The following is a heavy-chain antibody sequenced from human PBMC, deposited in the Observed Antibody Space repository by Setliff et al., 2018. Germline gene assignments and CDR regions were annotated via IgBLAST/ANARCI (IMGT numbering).Heavy chain of an antibody. CDR1: GYSFTKYF. J-gene: IGHJ4*02. D-gene: IGHD3-9*01. CDR3: VRQDILTGYYAFDY. CDR2: VFTATDDT. Sequence: ASVKVSCKTSGYSFTKYFLHWVRQAPGQGLEWMGRVFTATDDTQFRTEFQVRVSVTRDTSMSTTYMELSGLRSDDTAVYYCVRQDILTGYYAFDYWGQGTLVTVSS. V-gene: IGHV1-2*06.